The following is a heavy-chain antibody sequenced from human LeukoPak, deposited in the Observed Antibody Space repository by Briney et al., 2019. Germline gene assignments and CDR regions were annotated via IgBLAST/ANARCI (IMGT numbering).Heavy chain of an antibody. D-gene: IGHD5-12*01. V-gene: IGHV4-61*08. J-gene: IGHJ4*02. CDR3: ARVVTTLQVRYFDY. Sequence: SETLSLTCTVSGGSISSGGYYWSWIRQPPGKGLEWIGYIYTSGSTNYNPSLKSRVTISVDTSKNQFSLKLSSVTAADTAVYYCARVVTTLQVRYFDYWGQGTLVTVSS. CDR1: GGSISSGGYY. CDR2: IYTSGST.